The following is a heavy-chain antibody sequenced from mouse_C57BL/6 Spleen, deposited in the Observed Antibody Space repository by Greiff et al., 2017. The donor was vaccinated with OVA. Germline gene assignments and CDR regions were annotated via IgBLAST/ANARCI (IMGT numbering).Heavy chain of an antibody. CDR3: ARQYYGSSYFDY. CDR2: ISGGGGNT. CDR1: GFTFSSYT. J-gene: IGHJ2*01. V-gene: IGHV5-9*01. Sequence: DVMLVESGGGLVKPGGSLKLSCAASGFTFSSYTMSWVRQTPEKRLEWVATISGGGGNTYYPDSVKGRFTISRDNAKNTLYLQMSSLRSEDTALYYCARQYYGSSYFDYWGQGTTLTVSS. D-gene: IGHD1-1*01.